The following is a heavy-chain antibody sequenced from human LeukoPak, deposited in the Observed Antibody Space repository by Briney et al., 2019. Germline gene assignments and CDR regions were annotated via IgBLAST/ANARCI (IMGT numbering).Heavy chain of an antibody. D-gene: IGHD4-17*01. CDR3: ARNGTVTVSGTKFNYFDY. Sequence: SETLSLTCTVSGGSISSSSYYWGWIRQPPGKGLEWIGSIYYSGSTHYNPSLKGRLTIFVDTSKNQFSLKVNSVTAADTAVYYCARNGTVTVSGTKFNYFDYWGQGTLVTVSS. J-gene: IGHJ4*02. CDR1: GGSISSSSYY. CDR2: IYYSGST. V-gene: IGHV4-39*01.